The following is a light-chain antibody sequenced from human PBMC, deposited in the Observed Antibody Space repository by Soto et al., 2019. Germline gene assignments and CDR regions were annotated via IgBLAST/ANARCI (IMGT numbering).Light chain of an antibody. CDR1: QGISTW. CDR3: QQYSNYPIT. CDR2: AAS. J-gene: IGKJ5*01. Sequence: DIQMTQSPSSLSASVGDRITITCRASQGISTWLAWYQQRPGTAPKSLIYAASNLQRGVPSRFSGSGSGTEFTLTINSLQPEDFATYYCQQYSNYPITFGQGTRLEIK. V-gene: IGKV1D-16*01.